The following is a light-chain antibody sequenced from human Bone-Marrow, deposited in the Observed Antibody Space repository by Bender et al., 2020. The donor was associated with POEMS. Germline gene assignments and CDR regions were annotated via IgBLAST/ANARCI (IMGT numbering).Light chain of an antibody. Sequence: QSALTQPPPASGSPGQSVTISCTGTSSDVGGYNYVSWYQQRPGKVPRLMIFDVTKRPSGVPDRFSGSKSGNTASLTISGLQPEDEADYYCCSYAGSYTFVFGTGTKVTVL. V-gene: IGLV2-11*01. CDR2: DVT. CDR1: SSDVGGYNY. CDR3: CSYAGSYTFV. J-gene: IGLJ1*01.